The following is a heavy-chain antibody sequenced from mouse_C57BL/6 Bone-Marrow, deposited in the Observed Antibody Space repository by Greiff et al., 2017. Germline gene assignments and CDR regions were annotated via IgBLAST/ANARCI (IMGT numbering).Heavy chain of an antibody. V-gene: IGHV5-9-1*02. CDR3: TRGYYGDGAMDY. CDR1: GFTFSSYA. CDR2: ISSGGDYI. Sequence: EVQLVESGEGLVKPGGSLKLSCAASGFTFSSYAMSWVRQTPEKRLEWVAYISSGGDYIYYADTVKGRFTISRDNARNTLYLQMSSLKSEDTAMYYCTRGYYGDGAMDYWGQGTSVTVSS. J-gene: IGHJ4*01. D-gene: IGHD2-13*01.